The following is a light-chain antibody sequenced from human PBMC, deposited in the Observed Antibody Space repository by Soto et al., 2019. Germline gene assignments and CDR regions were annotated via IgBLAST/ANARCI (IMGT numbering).Light chain of an antibody. J-gene: IGLJ1*01. CDR1: SSDVGGYNY. Sequence: LKERGSVKECPSQSTTNHYKKNSSDVGGYNYVSWYQQHPVKAPKLMIYDVTNRPSGVSDRFSGSKSGNTASLTISGLQAEDEADYYWSSYTSRSYRCVFGTGTEVLVL. CDR2: DVT. V-gene: IGLV2-14*01. CDR3: SSYTSRSYRCV.